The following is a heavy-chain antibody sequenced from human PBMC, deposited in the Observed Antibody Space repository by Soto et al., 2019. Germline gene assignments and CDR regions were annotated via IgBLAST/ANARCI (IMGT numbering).Heavy chain of an antibody. V-gene: IGHV3-74*01. D-gene: IGHD6-6*01. J-gene: IGHJ3*02. CDR1: GFVFSSHW. Sequence: EVQLVESGGGLVQPGGSLRLSCAASGFVFSSHWIHWVRQAPGQGPVGVSRISTDGSFTSYADFVKGRFTTSRDNAKNTLYLKMNSLRAEDTAVYYCARPRSMSSSGFDIWGQGTMVTVSS. CDR2: ISTDGSFT. CDR3: ARPRSMSSSGFDI.